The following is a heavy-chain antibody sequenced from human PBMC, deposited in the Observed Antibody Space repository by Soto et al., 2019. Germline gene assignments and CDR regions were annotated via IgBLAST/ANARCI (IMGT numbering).Heavy chain of an antibody. CDR2: ISYDGSNK. CDR3: ARDALKDSFYYYYCMDV. CDR1: GFTFSSYA. Sequence: QVQLVESGGGVVQPGRSLRLSCAASGFTFSSYAMHWVRQAPGKGLEWVAVISYDGSNKYYADSVKGRFTISRDNSKNTLYLQMNSLRAEDTAVYYCARDALKDSFYYYYCMDVWGQGTTVTVSS. J-gene: IGHJ6*02. D-gene: IGHD2-15*01. V-gene: IGHV3-30-3*01.